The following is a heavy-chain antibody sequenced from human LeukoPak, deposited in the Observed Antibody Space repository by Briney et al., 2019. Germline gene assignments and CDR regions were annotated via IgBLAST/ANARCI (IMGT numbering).Heavy chain of an antibody. CDR2: IYYSGST. CDR3: ARSRYGDYWRRAYYFDY. V-gene: IGHV4-59*01. CDR1: GGSISSYY. J-gene: IGHJ4*02. D-gene: IGHD4-17*01. Sequence: SETLSLTCTVSGGSISSYYWSWIRQPPGKGLEWIGYIYYSGSTNYNPSLKSRVTISVDTSKNQFSLKLSSVTAADTAVYYCARSRYGDYWRRAYYFDYWGQGTLVTVSS.